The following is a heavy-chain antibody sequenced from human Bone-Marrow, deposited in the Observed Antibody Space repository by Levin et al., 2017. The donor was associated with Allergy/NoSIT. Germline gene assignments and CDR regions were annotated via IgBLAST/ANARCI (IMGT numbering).Heavy chain of an antibody. CDR1: GFTFDNYW. J-gene: IGHJ4*02. CDR2: IKNDGSET. V-gene: IGHV3-7*01. Sequence: PGGSLRLSCAVFGFTFDNYWMRWVRQTPGKGLESVANIKNDGSETYYVDSVKSRFTISRDNAKNSLHLQMNSLRAEDTAVYYCATAVRRIPFDYWGQGTLVTVSS. CDR3: ATAVRRIPFDY. D-gene: IGHD2-21*01.